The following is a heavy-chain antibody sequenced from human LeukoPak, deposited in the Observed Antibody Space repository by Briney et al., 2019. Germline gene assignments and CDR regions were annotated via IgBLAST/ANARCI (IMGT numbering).Heavy chain of an antibody. CDR2: ISYDGRNK. D-gene: IGHD4-17*01. J-gene: IGHJ4*02. Sequence: GGSLRLSCAASGFTFSNYGMHWVRQAPGKGLEWVAVISYDGRNKYYGDSVKGRFTISRDNSKNTLYLQMNSLRAEDTAVYYCAKRLGEYGDYGYFDYWGQGTLVTVSS. V-gene: IGHV3-30*18. CDR1: GFTFSNYG. CDR3: AKRLGEYGDYGYFDY.